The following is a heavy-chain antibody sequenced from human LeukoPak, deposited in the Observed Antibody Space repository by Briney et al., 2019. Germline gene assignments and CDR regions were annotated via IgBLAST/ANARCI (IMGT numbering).Heavy chain of an antibody. J-gene: IGHJ4*02. V-gene: IGHV1-69*04. CDR3: ARDSVLYYYGSGSYPPFDY. CDR2: IIPILGIA. D-gene: IGHD3-10*01. CDR1: GGTFSSYA. Sequence: SVKVSCKASGGTFSSYAISWVRQAPGQGLEWMGRIIPILGIANYAQKFQGRVTITADKSTSTAYMELSSLRSEDTAVYYCARDSVLYYYGSGSYPPFDYWGQGALVTVSS.